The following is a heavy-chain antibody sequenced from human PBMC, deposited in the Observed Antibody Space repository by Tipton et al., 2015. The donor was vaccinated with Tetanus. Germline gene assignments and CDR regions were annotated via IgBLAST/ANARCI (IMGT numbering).Heavy chain of an antibody. CDR2: IIPIIGTA. CDR1: GGTFSSYG. V-gene: IGHV1-69*01. D-gene: IGHD6-19*01. J-gene: IGHJ6*02. CDR3: AREQKIQQWLVVYYDYGMDV. Sequence: QSGAEVKKPGSSVKVFCKASGGTFSSYGISWVRQAPGQGLEWMGGIIPIIGTANYAQKFQGRVTITADESTRTAYMELSSLRSEATAVYYCAREQKIQQWLVVYYDYGMDVWGQGTTVAVS.